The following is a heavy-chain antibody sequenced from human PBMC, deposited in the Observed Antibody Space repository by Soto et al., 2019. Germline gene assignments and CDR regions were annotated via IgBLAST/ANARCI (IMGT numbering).Heavy chain of an antibody. CDR2: ISGGGGRT. Sequence: EVQLLESGGGLVQPGGSLRLSCAASGFTFSSYAMSWVRQAPGKGLEWVSTISGGGGRTYYADSVKGRFSISRDNSKNTLYLQMNSLRAEDTALYYCAKRGSGAVAFDYWRQGTLVTVSS. J-gene: IGHJ4*02. CDR1: GFTFSSYA. CDR3: AKRGSGAVAFDY. V-gene: IGHV3-23*01. D-gene: IGHD6-19*01.